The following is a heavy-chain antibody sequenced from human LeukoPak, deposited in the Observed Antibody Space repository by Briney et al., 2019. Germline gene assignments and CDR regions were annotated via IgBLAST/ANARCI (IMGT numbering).Heavy chain of an antibody. Sequence: PSETLSLTCTVSGGSISSYYWSWIRQPAGKGLEWIGRIYTSGSTNYNPSLKSRVTMSVDTSKNQFSLKLSSVTAADTAAYYCARDSSGYRDYYYYMDVWGKGTTVTISS. CDR1: GGSISSYY. V-gene: IGHV4-4*07. CDR3: ARDSSGYRDYYYYMDV. D-gene: IGHD3-22*01. CDR2: IYTSGST. J-gene: IGHJ6*03.